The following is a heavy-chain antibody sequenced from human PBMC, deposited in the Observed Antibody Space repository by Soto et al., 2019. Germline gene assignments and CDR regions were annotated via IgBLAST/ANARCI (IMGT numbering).Heavy chain of an antibody. Sequence: WQTLSLTCAISGDSVSSNSAAWNWIRQSPSRGLEWLGRTYYRSKWYNDYAVSVKSRITINPDTSKNQLSLKLNSVTPEDTAVYYCARGSFSSGWYKSSYYGMYGWGQGTTVTVSS. CDR3: ARGSFSSGWYKSSYYGMYG. D-gene: IGHD6-19*01. V-gene: IGHV6-1*01. CDR1: GDSVSSNSAA. CDR2: TYYRSKWYN. J-gene: IGHJ6*02.